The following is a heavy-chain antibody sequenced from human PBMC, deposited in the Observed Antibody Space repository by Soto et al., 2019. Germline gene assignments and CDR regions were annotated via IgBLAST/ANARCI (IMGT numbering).Heavy chain of an antibody. J-gene: IGHJ4*02. CDR3: SCGRTGVYQEFCSDFAN. V-gene: IGHV2-5*02. CDR2: IYWDDDK. Sequence: ASGPTLVNPTQTLTLTCSFSGFSLTTSGVGVGWVRQPQGKALEWLALIYWDDDKRYSPSLRSRLTITKDTSQNQVVLTMTNVEPGAEGTVFCSCGRTGVYQEFCSDFANWGQGTLVTVSS. CDR1: GFSLTTSGVG. D-gene: IGHD3-3*01.